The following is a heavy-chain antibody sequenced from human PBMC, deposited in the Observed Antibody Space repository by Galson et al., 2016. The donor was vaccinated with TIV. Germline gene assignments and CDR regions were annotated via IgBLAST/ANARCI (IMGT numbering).Heavy chain of an antibody. CDR2: ISGGGAT. CDR3: ARDRRFSGNECFLHDYYGMDV. V-gene: IGHV3-66*02. D-gene: IGHD3-3*01. Sequence: SLRLSCAASTFTVNNNYMSWVRLAPGRGLEWVSIISGGGATNYADSVKGRFTISRDNSKNVLYFQRSRLRVEDTALYYCARDRRFSGNECFLHDYYGMDVWGQGTPVTVSS. J-gene: IGHJ6*02. CDR1: TFTVNNNY.